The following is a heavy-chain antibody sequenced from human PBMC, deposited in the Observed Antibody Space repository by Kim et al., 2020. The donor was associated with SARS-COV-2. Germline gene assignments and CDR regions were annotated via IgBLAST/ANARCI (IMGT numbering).Heavy chain of an antibody. D-gene: IGHD3-10*01. Sequence: LPWAAPGFTDSSNHMGWVRQAPGKGLEWVSVIYSGGSPYYRDSVKGRFYISRDTSKNTLYLQMNSLRAEDTAVYYCSRDLLAAPHWGQGTLAT. CDR3: SRDLLAAPH. V-gene: IGHV3-66*01. CDR1: GFTDSSNH. CDR2: IYSGGSP. J-gene: IGHJ4*02.